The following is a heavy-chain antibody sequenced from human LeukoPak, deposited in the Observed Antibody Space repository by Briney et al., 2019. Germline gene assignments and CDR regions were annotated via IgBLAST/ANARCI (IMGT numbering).Heavy chain of an antibody. CDR2: IYYSGTT. J-gene: IGHJ4*02. CDR3: ARGGRGYSYGYLDY. V-gene: IGHV4-59*01. Sequence: PSETLSLTCTVSSGSINDYYWNWIRQSPGKGLEWIGYIYYSGTTNYNPSLKSRVTISVDTSKNQFSLKLSSVTAADTAVYYCARGGRGYSYGYLDYWGQGTLVTVSS. CDR1: SGSINDYY. D-gene: IGHD5-18*01.